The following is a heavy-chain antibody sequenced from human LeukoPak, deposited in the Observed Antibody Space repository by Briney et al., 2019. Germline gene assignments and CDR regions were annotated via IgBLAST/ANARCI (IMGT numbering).Heavy chain of an antibody. CDR2: IYYSGST. V-gene: IGHV4-39*07. Sequence: SETLSLTCTVSGGSISSSSYYWGWFRQPPGKGLEWIGSIYYSGSTYYNPSLKSRVTVSVDTSKNQFSLKLSSVTAADTAVYYCARDSMITFGGTHYMDVWGKGTTVTVSS. J-gene: IGHJ6*03. CDR3: ARDSMITFGGTHYMDV. CDR1: GGSISSSSYY. D-gene: IGHD3-16*01.